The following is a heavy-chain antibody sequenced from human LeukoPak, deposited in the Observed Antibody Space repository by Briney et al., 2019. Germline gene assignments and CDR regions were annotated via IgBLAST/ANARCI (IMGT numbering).Heavy chain of an antibody. J-gene: IGHJ4*02. CDR3: ARGGGYCSSTSCYGVQFDY. V-gene: IGHV1-46*01. CDR2: INPSGGST. D-gene: IGHD2-2*01. Sequence: GASVKVSCKSSGYTFTSYYMHWVRQASGQGLEWMGIINPSGGSTSYAQKFQGRVTMTRDISTSTVYMELSSLRSEDTAVYYCARGGGYCSSTSCYGVQFDYWGQGTLVTVSS. CDR1: GYTFTSYY.